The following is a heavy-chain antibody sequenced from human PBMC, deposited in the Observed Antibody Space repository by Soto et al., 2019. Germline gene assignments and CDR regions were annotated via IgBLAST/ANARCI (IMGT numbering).Heavy chain of an antibody. CDR2: IIPIFGTA. CDR1: GGTFSSYA. CDR3: ARGPVAYCGGDCYGTPHYFDY. Sequence: SVKVSCKASGGTFSSYAISWVRQAPGQGLEWMGGIIPIFGTANYAQKFQGRVTITADESTSTAYMELSSLRSEDTAVYYCARGPVAYCGGDCYGTPHYFDYWGQGTLVTVSS. J-gene: IGHJ4*02. D-gene: IGHD2-21*02. V-gene: IGHV1-69*13.